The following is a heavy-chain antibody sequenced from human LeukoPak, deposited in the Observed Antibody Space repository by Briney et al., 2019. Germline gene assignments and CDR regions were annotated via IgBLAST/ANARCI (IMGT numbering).Heavy chain of an antibody. CDR3: ARDGIAVAGPFDY. V-gene: IGHV1-69*13. Sequence: SVKVSCKASGGTFSSYAISWVRQAPGQGLEWMGGIIPIFGTANYAQKFQGRVTITADESTSTVYMELSSLRSEDTAVYYCARDGIAVAGPFDYWGQGTLVTVSS. J-gene: IGHJ4*02. CDR1: GGTFSSYA. CDR2: IIPIFGTA. D-gene: IGHD6-19*01.